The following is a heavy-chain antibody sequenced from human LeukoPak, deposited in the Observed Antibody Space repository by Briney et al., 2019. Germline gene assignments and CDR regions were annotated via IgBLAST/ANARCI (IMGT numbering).Heavy chain of an antibody. CDR1: GYTFTSYG. Sequence: ASVKVSCKASGYTFTSYGISWVRQAPGQGLEWMGWISAYNGNTNYAQKLQGRVTMTTDTSTSTAYMEQRSLRSDDTAVYYCARGEPYYDILTGKHYYFDYWGQGTLVTVSS. CDR2: ISAYNGNT. CDR3: ARGEPYYDILTGKHYYFDY. D-gene: IGHD3-9*01. V-gene: IGHV1-18*01. J-gene: IGHJ4*02.